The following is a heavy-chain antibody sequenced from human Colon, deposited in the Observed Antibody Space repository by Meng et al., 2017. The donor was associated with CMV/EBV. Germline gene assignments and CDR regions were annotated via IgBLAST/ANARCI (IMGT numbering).Heavy chain of an antibody. D-gene: IGHD1-14*01. CDR2: LYNYGRT. J-gene: IGHJ4*02. V-gene: IGHV4-59*02. CDR1: GASVSYHH. Sequence: SETLSLTCTVSGASVSYHHWSWIRQPPGMGLEWIGYLYNYGRTDYNPSIWGRATISLDTSRNQFSLTLTSVTAADTAVYFCARAVDGTGPDDWGQGTLVTVSS. CDR3: ARAVDGTGPDD.